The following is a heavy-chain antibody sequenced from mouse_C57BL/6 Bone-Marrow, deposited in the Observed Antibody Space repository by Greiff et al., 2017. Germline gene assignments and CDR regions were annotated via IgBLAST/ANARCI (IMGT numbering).Heavy chain of an antibody. CDR3: AVLLRYPWYFDV. CDR2: IDPEDGET. V-gene: IGHV14-2*01. CDR1: GFNIKDYY. D-gene: IGHD1-1*01. J-gene: IGHJ1*03. Sequence: EVMLVESGAELVKPGASVKLSCTASGFNIKDYYMPWVKQRTDQGLEWIGRIDPEDGETKYAPKFQGKATITADTSSNTAYLQLSSLTSEDTAVYYCAVLLRYPWYFDVWGTGTTVTVSS.